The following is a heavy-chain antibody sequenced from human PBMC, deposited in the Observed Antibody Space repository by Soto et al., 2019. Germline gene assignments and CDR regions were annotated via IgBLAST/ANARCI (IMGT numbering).Heavy chain of an antibody. D-gene: IGHD1-26*01. CDR3: TRSGGSYSFGY. V-gene: IGHV3-73*02. J-gene: IGHJ4*02. CDR1: GFTLSGSA. CDR2: IRSKTHNYAT. Sequence: EVQLVESGGGLVQPGESLKLSCAASGFTLSGSAVHWVRQASGKGLEWVGRIRSKTHNYATDYIASVKGRFTMSRYDSNNTAYLQMNGLKTDDTAVYYCTRSGGSYSFGYWGQGTLVTVSS.